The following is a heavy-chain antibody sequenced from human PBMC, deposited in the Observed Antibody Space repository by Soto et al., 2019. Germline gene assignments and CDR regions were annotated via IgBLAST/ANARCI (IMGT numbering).Heavy chain of an antibody. V-gene: IGHV3-33*01. CDR3: ARVEAPLIHSDHYYYGMDV. D-gene: IGHD5-18*01. CDR1: GFTFSTYG. CDR2: IWYDGTNA. J-gene: IGHJ6*02. Sequence: QVHLVESGGGVVRPGRSLRLACEASGFTFSTYGMHWVRQAPGKGLQWVAVIWYDGTNAYYADSVKGRFTISRDNSKYTLYLEMNNLRTEDTAVYYCARVEAPLIHSDHYYYGMDVWGQGTTVTV.